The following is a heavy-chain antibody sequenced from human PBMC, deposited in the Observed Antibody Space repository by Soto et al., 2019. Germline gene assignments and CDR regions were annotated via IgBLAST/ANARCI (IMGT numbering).Heavy chain of an antibody. D-gene: IGHD3-10*01. V-gene: IGHV4-34*01. CDR1: GGSFSGYY. CDR3: ARHLSVRGVFDF. J-gene: IGHJ4*02. CDR2: INHSGST. Sequence: SETLSLTCAVYGGSFSGYYWSWIRQPPGKGLEWIGEINHSGSTNYNPSLKSRVTISVDTSKNQFSLKLSSVAAADTAVYYCARHLSVRGVFDFWGQGTQVT.